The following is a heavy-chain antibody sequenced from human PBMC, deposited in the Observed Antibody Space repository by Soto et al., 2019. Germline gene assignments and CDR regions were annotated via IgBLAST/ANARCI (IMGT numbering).Heavy chain of an antibody. CDR1: GYSISSGYY. D-gene: IGHD4-17*01. CDR2: IYHSGST. Sequence: KPSETLSLTCAVSGYSISSGYYWGWIRQPPGKGLEWIGSIYHSGSTYYNPSLKSRVTISVDTSKNQFSLKLSSVTAADTAVYYCAISRGTTVNNYYYYYGMDVWGQGTTVTSP. V-gene: IGHV4-38-2*01. J-gene: IGHJ6*02. CDR3: AISRGTTVNNYYYYYGMDV.